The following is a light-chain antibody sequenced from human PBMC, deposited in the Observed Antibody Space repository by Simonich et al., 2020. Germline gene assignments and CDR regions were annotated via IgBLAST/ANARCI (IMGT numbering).Light chain of an antibody. J-gene: IGKJ1*01. CDR1: QSVSTN. CDR2: GAS. V-gene: IGKV3-15*01. CDR3: QQYNNWTPWT. Sequence: EIVMTQPPATLSVSPGERATLSCRASQSVSTNLAWYQQKPGQAPRLLIYGASTRATGIPARISGSGSGTEFTLTISRMQSEDFAVYYCQQYNNWTPWTFGQGTKVEIK.